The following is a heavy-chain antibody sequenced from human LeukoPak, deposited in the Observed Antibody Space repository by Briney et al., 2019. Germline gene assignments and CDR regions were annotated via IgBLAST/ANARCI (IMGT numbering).Heavy chain of an antibody. V-gene: IGHV3-23*01. D-gene: IGHD5/OR15-5a*01. CDR2: ISGSGGST. Sequence: QAGGSLRLSCAASGFTFSSYAMSWVRQAPGKGLEWVSAISGSGGSTYYADSVKGRFTISRDNPKNTLFLQMNSLRAEDTAIYYCAKKVGLVSAPLYYFDVWGQGTLVTVSS. CDR1: GFTFSSYA. CDR3: AKKVGLVSAPLYYFDV. J-gene: IGHJ4*02.